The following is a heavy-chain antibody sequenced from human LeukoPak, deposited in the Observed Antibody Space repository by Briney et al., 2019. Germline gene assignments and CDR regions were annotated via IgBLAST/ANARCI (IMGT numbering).Heavy chain of an antibody. CDR1: GGTFSSYA. D-gene: IGHD3-10*01. V-gene: IGHV1-69*06. CDR2: IIPIFGTA. Sequence: SVKVSCKASGGTFSSYAISWVRQATGQGLEWMGGIIPIFGTANYAQKFQGRVTITADKSTSTAYMELSSLRSEDTAVYYCARHITMVRGVIGSYYYYGMDVWGKGTTVTVSS. J-gene: IGHJ6*04. CDR3: ARHITMVRGVIGSYYYYGMDV.